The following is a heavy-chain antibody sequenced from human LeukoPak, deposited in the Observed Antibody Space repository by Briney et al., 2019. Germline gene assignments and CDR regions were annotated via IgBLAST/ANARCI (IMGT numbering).Heavy chain of an antibody. CDR2: INPNSGGT. CDR3: ARDLGSNNALDF. CDR1: GYIFTGYY. J-gene: IGHJ4*02. Sequence: ASVKASCKASGYIFTGYYIHWVRQAPGQGLQWMGWINPNSGGTNFAQKFQGRVTMTRDTSISTAYMEVSRLRSDDTALYYCARDLGSNNALDFWGQGTLVTVSS. V-gene: IGHV1-2*02. D-gene: IGHD1/OR15-1a*01.